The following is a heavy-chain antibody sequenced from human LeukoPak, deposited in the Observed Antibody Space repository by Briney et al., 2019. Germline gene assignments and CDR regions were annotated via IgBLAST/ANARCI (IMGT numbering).Heavy chain of an antibody. CDR1: GFTFSSYE. V-gene: IGHV3-48*03. CDR3: ARGRILDYFDY. CDR2: ISSSGSTI. Sequence: GSLRLSCAASGFTFSSYEMNWVRQAPGKGLEWVSYISSSGSTIYYADSVKGRFTISRDNAKNSLYLQMNSLRAEDTAVYYCARGRILDYFDYWGQGTLVTVSS. J-gene: IGHJ4*02.